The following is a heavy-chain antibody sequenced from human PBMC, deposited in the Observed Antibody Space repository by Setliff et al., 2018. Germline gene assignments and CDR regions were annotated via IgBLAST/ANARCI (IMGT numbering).Heavy chain of an antibody. Sequence: GASVKVSCKASGGTFSSYAISWVRQAPGQGLEWMGGIIPIFGTANYAQKFQGRVTITADESTSTAYMELSSLRFEDTAVYYCARVYCSGGSCYSYYYYMDVWGKGTTVTVSS. D-gene: IGHD2-15*01. J-gene: IGHJ6*03. CDR3: ARVYCSGGSCYSYYYYMDV. CDR2: IIPIFGTA. V-gene: IGHV1-69*13. CDR1: GGTFSSYA.